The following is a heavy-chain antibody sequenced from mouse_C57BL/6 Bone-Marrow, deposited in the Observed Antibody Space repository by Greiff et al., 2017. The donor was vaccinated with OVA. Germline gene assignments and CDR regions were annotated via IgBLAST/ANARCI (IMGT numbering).Heavy chain of an antibody. CDR3: TRSRKYYYCRPFDY. CDR1: GYTFTSYW. J-gene: IGHJ2*01. D-gene: IGHD1-1*01. CDR2: IYPGNSDT. Sequence: EVQLQQSGTVLARPGASVKMSCKTSGYTFTSYWMHWVKQRPGQGLEWIGAIYPGNSDTSYNQKFKGKAKLTAVTSASTAYMELSSLTNEDSAVYYCTRSRKYYYCRPFDYWGQGTTLTVSS. V-gene: IGHV1-5*01.